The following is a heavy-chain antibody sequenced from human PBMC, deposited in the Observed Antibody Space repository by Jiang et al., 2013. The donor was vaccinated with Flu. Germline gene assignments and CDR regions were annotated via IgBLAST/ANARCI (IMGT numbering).Heavy chain of an antibody. J-gene: IGHJ4*02. V-gene: IGHV3-30*18. CDR2: ISYDGSNK. D-gene: IGHD6-19*01. CDR3: AKTNTIAVAGGFDY. CDR1: GFTFSSYG. Sequence: VQLLESGGGVVQPGRSLRLSCAASGFTFSSYGMHWVRQAPGKGLEWVAVISYDGSNKYYADSVKGRFTISRDNSKNTLYLQMNSLRAEDTAVYYCAKTNTIAVAGGFDYWGQGTLVTVSS.